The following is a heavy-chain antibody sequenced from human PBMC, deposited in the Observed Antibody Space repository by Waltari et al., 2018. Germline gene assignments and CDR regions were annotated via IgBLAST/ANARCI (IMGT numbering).Heavy chain of an antibody. V-gene: IGHV3-53*02. CDR1: DLIVRNNY. CDR3: AALGAYLGAFEV. CDR2: IDAGGVS. D-gene: IGHD3-16*01. Sequence: EVQLVETGGALIHPGGSLRLSCAASDLIVRNNYMAWVRQAPGKGLEWVSVIDAGGVSDSADSVRGRCTISRDNSKNTRYLEMNARRPDDTAVYDCAALGAYLGAFEVWGRGTMVTVSS. J-gene: IGHJ3*01.